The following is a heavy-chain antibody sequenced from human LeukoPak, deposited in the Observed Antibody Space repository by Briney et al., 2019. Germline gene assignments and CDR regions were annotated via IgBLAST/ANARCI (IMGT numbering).Heavy chain of an antibody. D-gene: IGHD6-19*01. Sequence: GASVKVSCKASGYTFTGYYMHWVRQAPGQGLEWMGWINPNSGGTNYAQKFQGRVTMTRDTSISTAYMELSRLRSDDTAVYYCARGTSRHSSGWGGQFTLIYYGMDVWGQGTTVTVSS. J-gene: IGHJ6*02. CDR2: INPNSGGT. CDR1: GYTFTGYY. V-gene: IGHV1-2*02. CDR3: ARGTSRHSSGWGGQFTLIYYGMDV.